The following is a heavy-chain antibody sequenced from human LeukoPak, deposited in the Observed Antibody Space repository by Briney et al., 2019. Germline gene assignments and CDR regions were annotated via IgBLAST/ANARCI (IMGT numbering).Heavy chain of an antibody. D-gene: IGHD3-9*01. V-gene: IGHV1-18*04. Sequence: ASVKVSCKASGYTFTSYGISWVRQAPGQGLEWMGWISAYNGNTNYAQKLQGRVTMTTDTSTSTAYVELRSLRSDDTAVYYCARHYDILTEFDYWGQGTLVSVSS. J-gene: IGHJ4*02. CDR1: GYTFTSYG. CDR3: ARHYDILTEFDY. CDR2: ISAYNGNT.